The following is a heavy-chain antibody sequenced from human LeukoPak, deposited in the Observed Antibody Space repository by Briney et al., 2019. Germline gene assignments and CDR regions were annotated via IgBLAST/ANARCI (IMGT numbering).Heavy chain of an antibody. D-gene: IGHD6-13*01. CDR2: IYWDDDK. J-gene: IGHJ4*02. V-gene: IGHV2-5*02. CDR3: AHRRMAAGSDY. Sequence: SGPTLVKPTQTLTLTCTFSGLSLSTSGVGVGWIRQPPGEALEWLALIYWDDDKRYSPSLRSRLTIAKDTSKNQVVLTMTHMDPVDTATYYCAHRRMAAGSDYWGQGTLVTVSS. CDR1: GLSLSTSGVG.